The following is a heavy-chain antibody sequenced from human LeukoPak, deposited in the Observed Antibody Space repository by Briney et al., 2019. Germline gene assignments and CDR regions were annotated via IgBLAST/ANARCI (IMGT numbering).Heavy chain of an antibody. Sequence: GGSLRLSCAASGFTFSSYAMSWVRQAPGKGLEWVSAISGSGGSTYYADSVKGRFTISRDNSKNTLYLQMNSLRAEDTAVYYCAKVGIMTTTVSYYFDYWGQGTLVTVSS. J-gene: IGHJ4*02. D-gene: IGHD3-16*01. V-gene: IGHV3-23*01. CDR3: AKVGIMTTTVSYYFDY. CDR1: GFTFSSYA. CDR2: ISGSGGST.